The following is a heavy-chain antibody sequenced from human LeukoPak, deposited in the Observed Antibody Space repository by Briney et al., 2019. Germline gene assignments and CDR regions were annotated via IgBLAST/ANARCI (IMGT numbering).Heavy chain of an antibody. CDR1: GFTFSSYS. Sequence: GGSLRLSCVASGFTFSSYSMNWVRQAPGKGPEWVSYISSSSTTIYYADFVKGRCTISRNNVQNSLYLQMNSLRAEHTAAYYCARDPDRGGGFDYWGQGTLVTASS. D-gene: IGHD2-15*01. CDR2: ISSSSTTI. J-gene: IGHJ4*02. CDR3: ARDPDRGGGFDY. V-gene: IGHV3-48*01.